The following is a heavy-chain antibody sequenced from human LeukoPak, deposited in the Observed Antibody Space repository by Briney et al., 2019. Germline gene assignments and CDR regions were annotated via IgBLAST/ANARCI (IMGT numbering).Heavy chain of an antibody. Sequence: PSETLSLTCSVSGGSISNYYWSWIRQPPGKGLEWIGYIYYSGSTNYNPSFKSRVTISVDTSKNQFSLKMSSVTAADTALYYCASRASDTAMIDYYYYMDVWGKGTTVTVSS. CDR1: GGSISNYY. CDR3: ASRASDTAMIDYYYYMDV. D-gene: IGHD5-18*01. V-gene: IGHV4-59*01. J-gene: IGHJ6*03. CDR2: IYYSGST.